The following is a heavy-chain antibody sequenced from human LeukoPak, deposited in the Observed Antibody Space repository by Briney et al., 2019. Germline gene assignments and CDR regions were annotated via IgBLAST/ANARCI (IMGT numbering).Heavy chain of an antibody. J-gene: IGHJ4*02. CDR2: IQYNGTTK. CDR1: GFIFSNYG. D-gene: IGHD6-19*01. CDR3: ARVGAVAGTGYGY. Sequence: GGSLRLSCAASGFIFSNYGMHWVRQAPGKGLEWVAFIQYNGTTKDYADSVKGRFTISRDNSKNTVSLQMNSLTAEDTAVYYCARVGAVAGTGYGYWGQGTLVTVSS. V-gene: IGHV3-30*02.